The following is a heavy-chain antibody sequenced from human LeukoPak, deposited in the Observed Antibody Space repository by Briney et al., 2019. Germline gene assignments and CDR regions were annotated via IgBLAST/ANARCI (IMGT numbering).Heavy chain of an antibody. V-gene: IGHV3-23*01. D-gene: IGHD2-8*01. CDR2: VSGSGGST. CDR3: AQGDIVLMVYAVDPDDAFDI. CDR1: GFTFSSYE. Sequence: GGSLRLSCAASGFTFSSYEMNWVRQAPGKGLEWVSAVSGSGGSTYYADSVKGRFTISRDNSKNTLYLQMNSLRAEDTAVYYCAQGDIVLMVYAVDPDDAFDIWGQGTMVTVSS. J-gene: IGHJ3*02.